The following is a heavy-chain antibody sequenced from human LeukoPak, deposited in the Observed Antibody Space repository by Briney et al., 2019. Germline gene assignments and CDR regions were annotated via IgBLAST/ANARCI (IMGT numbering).Heavy chain of an antibody. CDR1: GFTFSSYA. CDR2: ISGSGGST. Sequence: GGSLRLSCAASGFTFSSYAMSWVRQAPGKGLEWVSAISGSGGSTYYADSVKGRFTISRDNAKNTLYLQMNSLRAEDTAVYYCARAGRTRWGFDYWGQGTLVTVSS. V-gene: IGHV3-23*01. CDR3: ARAGRTRWGFDY. D-gene: IGHD4-23*01. J-gene: IGHJ4*02.